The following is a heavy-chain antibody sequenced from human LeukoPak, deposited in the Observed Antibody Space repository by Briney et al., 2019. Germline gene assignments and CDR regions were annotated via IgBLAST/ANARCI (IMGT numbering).Heavy chain of an antibody. Sequence: SETLSLTCTVSGGSISGYYWSWIRQPPGKGLEWIGNIYHSGSTISNPSLKTRVTISVDPSKNQFSLKLNSVTAADTAVYYSARLASGSYGPLTPFDYWGQGTLVTVSS. V-gene: IGHV4-59*08. CDR3: ARLASGSYGPLTPFDY. J-gene: IGHJ4*02. CDR2: IYHSGST. D-gene: IGHD1-26*01. CDR1: GGSISGYY.